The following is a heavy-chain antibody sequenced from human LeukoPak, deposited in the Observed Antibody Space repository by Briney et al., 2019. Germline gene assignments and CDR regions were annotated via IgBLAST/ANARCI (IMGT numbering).Heavy chain of an antibody. CDR2: INHSGST. CDR1: GGSISSSSYY. D-gene: IGHD3-9*01. Sequence: SETLSLTCTVSGGSISSSSYYWGWIRQPPGKGLEWIGEINHSGSTNYNPSLKSRVTISVDTSKNQFSLKLSSVTAADTAVYYCARHLGYYDILTGSIDYWGQGTLVTVSS. J-gene: IGHJ4*02. CDR3: ARHLGYYDILTGSIDY. V-gene: IGHV4-39*01.